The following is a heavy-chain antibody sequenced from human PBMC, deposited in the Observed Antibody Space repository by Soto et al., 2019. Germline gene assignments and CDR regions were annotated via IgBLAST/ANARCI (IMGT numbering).Heavy chain of an antibody. CDR3: ARDNLAAAGIIATNWFDP. Sequence: GGSLRLSCAASGFTFSSYGMHWVRQSPGKGLEWVAVIWYDGSNKYYADSVKGRFTISRDNSKNTLYLQMNSLRAEDTAVYYCARDNLAAAGIIATNWFDPWGQGTLVTVSS. V-gene: IGHV3-33*01. D-gene: IGHD6-13*01. J-gene: IGHJ5*02. CDR1: GFTFSSYG. CDR2: IWYDGSNK.